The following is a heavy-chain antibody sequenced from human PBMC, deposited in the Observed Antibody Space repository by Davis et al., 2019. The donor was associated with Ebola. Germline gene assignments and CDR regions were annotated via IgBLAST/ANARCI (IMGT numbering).Heavy chain of an antibody. CDR1: GFTFSSYW. V-gene: IGHV3-7*01. CDR3: ARDSRYYYGSGSSDIDYYYYYGMDV. J-gene: IGHJ6*02. Sequence: PGGSLRLSCAASGFTFSSYWMSWVRQAPGKGLEWVANIKQDGSEKYYVDSVKGRFTISRDNAKNSLYLQMNSLRAEDTAVYYCARDSRYYYGSGSSDIDYYYYYGMDVWGQGTTVTVSS. CDR2: IKQDGSEK. D-gene: IGHD3-10*01.